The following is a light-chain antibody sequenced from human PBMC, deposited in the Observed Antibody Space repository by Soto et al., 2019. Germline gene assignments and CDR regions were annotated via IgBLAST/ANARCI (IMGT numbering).Light chain of an antibody. J-gene: IGKJ2*01. CDR3: QQYYNTPYT. Sequence: DIVMTQSPDLAVSLGERATVNCKSSQSVLYSSNNKNYLAWYQQKPGQPPKLLIYWASTRESGVPDRFRGSGSGTDFTLTISSLQAEDGAVYYCQQYYNTPYTFGQGTKLEIK. CDR2: WAS. V-gene: IGKV4-1*01. CDR1: QSVLYSSNNKNY.